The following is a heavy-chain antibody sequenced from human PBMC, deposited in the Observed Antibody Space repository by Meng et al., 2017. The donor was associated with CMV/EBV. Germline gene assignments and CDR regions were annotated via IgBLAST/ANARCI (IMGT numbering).Heavy chain of an antibody. Sequence: QVQLVQSWAEVKKPVSSVKGACKASGGTFSSYAISWVRQAPGQGLEWMGGIIPIFGTANYAQKFQGRVTMTRDTSTSTVYMELSSLRSEDTAVYYCALAEYSSSLFDYWGQGTLVTVSS. J-gene: IGHJ4*02. CDR3: ALAEYSSSLFDY. CDR2: IIPIFGTA. V-gene: IGHV1-69*05. D-gene: IGHD6-13*01. CDR1: GGTFSSYA.